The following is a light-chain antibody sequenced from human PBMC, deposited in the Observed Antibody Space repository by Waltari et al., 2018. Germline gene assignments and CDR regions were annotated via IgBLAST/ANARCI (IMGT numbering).Light chain of an antibody. V-gene: IGLV2-14*03. CDR3: SSYTSSSTVI. CDR1: SRDVGSYNY. CDR2: DVS. J-gene: IGLJ2*01. Sequence: QSALTQPASVSGSPGQSVTISCTGTSRDVGSYNYVYWYQQHPGKAPKRMIYDVSNRPSGVSNRFSGSKSGNTASLTISGLQAEDEADYYCSSYTSSSTVIFGGGTNLTVL.